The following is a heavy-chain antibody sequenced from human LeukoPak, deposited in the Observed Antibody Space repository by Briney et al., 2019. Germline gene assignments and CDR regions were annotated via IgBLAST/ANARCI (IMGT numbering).Heavy chain of an antibody. CDR1: GGSISSYY. J-gene: IGHJ4*02. CDR2: IYYSGST. Sequence: SETLSLTCTVSGGSISSYYWSWIRQHPGKGLEWIGYIYYSGSTYYNPSLKSRVTISVDTSKNQFSLKLSSVTAADTAVYYCARDQADYYGSGSPFDYWGQGTLVTVSS. V-gene: IGHV4-59*06. CDR3: ARDQADYYGSGSPFDY. D-gene: IGHD3-10*01.